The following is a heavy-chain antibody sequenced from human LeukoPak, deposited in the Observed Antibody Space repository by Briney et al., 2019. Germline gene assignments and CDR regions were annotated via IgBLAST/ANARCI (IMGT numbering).Heavy chain of an antibody. CDR3: ARGILWFGEWRVPNYYYYYMDV. D-gene: IGHD3-10*01. J-gene: IGHJ6*03. V-gene: IGHV4-61*02. CDR2: IYTSGST. CDR1: GGSISSGSYY. Sequence: PSETLSLTCTVSGGSISSGSYYWSWIRQPAGKGLEWIGRIYTSGSTNYNPSLKSRVTISVDTSKNQFSLKLSSVTAADTAVYYCARGILWFGEWRVPNYYYYYMDVWGKGTTVTVSS.